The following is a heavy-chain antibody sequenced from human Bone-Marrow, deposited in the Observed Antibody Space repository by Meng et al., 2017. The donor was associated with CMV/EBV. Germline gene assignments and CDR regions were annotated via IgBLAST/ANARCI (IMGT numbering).Heavy chain of an antibody. D-gene: IGHD2-2*01. CDR2: IIPIFGTA. J-gene: IGHJ6*02. CDR1: GGTFSSYA. Sequence: SAKVSCKASGGTFSSYAISWVRQAPGQGLEWMGGIIPIFGTANYAQKFHGRVTITTDESTSTAYMELSSLRSEDTAVYYCARNDCISCFNYHYYGMDVWGQGTTVTVSS. V-gene: IGHV1-69*05. CDR3: ARNDCISCFNYHYYGMDV.